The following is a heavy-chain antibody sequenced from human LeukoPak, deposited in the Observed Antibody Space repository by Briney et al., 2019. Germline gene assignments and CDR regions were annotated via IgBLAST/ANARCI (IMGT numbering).Heavy chain of an antibody. CDR3: ARVRGTGWQNNWFDP. V-gene: IGHV4-59*01. CDR2: IYYSGST. J-gene: IGHJ5*02. Sequence: PSETLSLTCTVSGGSISSYFWSWIRQPPGKGLEWIGYIYYSGSTNYNPSLKSRVTISVDTSKNQFSLKLSSVTAADTAIYYCARVRGTGWQNNWFDPWGQGTLVTVSS. D-gene: IGHD3-10*01. CDR1: GGSISSYF.